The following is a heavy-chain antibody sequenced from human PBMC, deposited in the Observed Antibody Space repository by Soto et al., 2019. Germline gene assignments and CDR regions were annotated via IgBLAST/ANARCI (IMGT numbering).Heavy chain of an antibody. D-gene: IGHD2-15*01. CDR1: GFTFGGFW. CDR3: TRVGWLLYASDI. Sequence: EVQLVESGGGLVQPGGSLRLSCAASGFTFGGFWMSWVRQAPGKGLEWVANIKQDGSDNYYVDSVKGRFTISRDNAKSSLYLQMNSLRVEDTAVYYCTRVGWLLYASDIWGQGTMVTVSS. V-gene: IGHV3-7*05. J-gene: IGHJ3*02. CDR2: IKQDGSDN.